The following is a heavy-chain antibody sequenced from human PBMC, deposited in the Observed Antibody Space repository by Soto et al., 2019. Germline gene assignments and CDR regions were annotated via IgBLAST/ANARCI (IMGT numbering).Heavy chain of an antibody. CDR1: GGSFSGYY. J-gene: IGHJ6*02. CDR2: INHTGST. CDR3: ARGHKVLRLSYYYYYGMDV. V-gene: IGHV4-34*01. D-gene: IGHD3-3*01. Sequence: PSETLSLTCAVYGGSFSGYYWSWIRQPPGKGLEWIGEINHTGSTNYNPSLKSRVTISGDTSKNQFSLKLSSVTAADTAVYYCARGHKVLRLSYYYYYGMDVWGQGTTVT.